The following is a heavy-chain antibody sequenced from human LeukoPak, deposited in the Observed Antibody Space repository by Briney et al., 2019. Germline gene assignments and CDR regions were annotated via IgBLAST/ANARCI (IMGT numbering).Heavy chain of an antibody. V-gene: IGHV4-4*02. CDR3: ARDKRLLVRWGFDP. Sequence: PSETLSLTCAVSGDSISSSNWWSWVRQPPGKGLEWIGEIYHSGSTNYNPSLKSRVTISVDKSKNQFSLKLGSVTAADTAVYYCARDKRLLVRWGFDPWGQGTLVTVSS. CDR1: GDSISSSNW. D-gene: IGHD3-10*01. CDR2: IYHSGST. J-gene: IGHJ5*02.